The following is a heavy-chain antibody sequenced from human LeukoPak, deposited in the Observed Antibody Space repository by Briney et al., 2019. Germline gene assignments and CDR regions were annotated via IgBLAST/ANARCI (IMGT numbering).Heavy chain of an antibody. CDR2: IKSKTDGGTT. V-gene: IGHV3-15*01. Sequence: PGGSLRLSCAASGFTFSNAWMSWVRQAPGKGLEWVGRIKSKTDGGTTDYAAPVKGRFTISRDDSKNTLYLQMNSLRAEDTAVYYCARDAKPILTGYYNVYFDYWGQGTLVTVSS. D-gene: IGHD3-9*01. CDR3: ARDAKPILTGYYNVYFDY. J-gene: IGHJ4*02. CDR1: GFTFSNAW.